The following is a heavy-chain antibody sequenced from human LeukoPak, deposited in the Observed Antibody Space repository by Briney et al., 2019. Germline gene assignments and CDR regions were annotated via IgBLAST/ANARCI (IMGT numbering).Heavy chain of an antibody. V-gene: IGHV4-4*07. D-gene: IGHD2-2*02. J-gene: IGHJ2*01. CDR3: ARIAPDCSSTSCYRPYWYFDL. CDR2: IYTSGGT. CDR1: GGSISSYY. Sequence: PSETLSLTCTVSGGSISSYYWSWIRQPAGKGLEWIGRIYTSGGTNYNPPLKRRVNMSVDPSKNQFSLKLSSVTAADTAVYYCARIAPDCSSTSCYRPYWYFDLWGRGTLVTVSS.